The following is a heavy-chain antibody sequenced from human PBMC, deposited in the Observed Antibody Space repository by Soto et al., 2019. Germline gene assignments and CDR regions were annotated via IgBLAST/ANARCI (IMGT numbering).Heavy chain of an antibody. J-gene: IGHJ4*02. CDR3: ARHQRGYSYGYEFDY. D-gene: IGHD5-18*01. CDR1: GGSISSYY. Sequence: PSETLSLTCTVSGGSISSYYWSWIRQPPGKGLEWIGYIYYSGSTNYNPSLKGRVTIPVDTSKNQFSLKLSSVTAADTAVYYCARHQRGYSYGYEFDYWGQGTLVTVSS. V-gene: IGHV4-59*08. CDR2: IYYSGST.